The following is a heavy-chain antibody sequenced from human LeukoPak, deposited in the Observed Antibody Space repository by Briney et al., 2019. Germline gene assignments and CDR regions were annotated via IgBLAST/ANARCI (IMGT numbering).Heavy chain of an antibody. CDR1: GFTFSDYA. J-gene: IGHJ3*01. CDR3: AKDLAVGTSPRVYAFDV. Sequence: GGSLRLSCAASGFTFSDYAMHWVRQVPGKGLEWVGGSSWNSGTIAYGESVKGRATISRDNARNSLYLEVNSLRVEDMALYYCAKDLAVGTSPRVYAFDVWGQGSLVTVSS. CDR2: SSWNSGTI. V-gene: IGHV3-9*03. D-gene: IGHD1/OR15-1a*01.